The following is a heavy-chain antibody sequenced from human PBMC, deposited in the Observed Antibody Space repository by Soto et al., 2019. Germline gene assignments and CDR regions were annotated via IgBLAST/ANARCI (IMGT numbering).Heavy chain of an antibody. Sequence: SETLSLTCTVSGGSISSYYWSWIRQPPGKGLEWIGYIYYSGSTNYNPSLKSRVTISVDTSKNQFSLKLSSVTAADTAVYYCARHFSVDYFNYWGQGALVTVSS. V-gene: IGHV4-59*08. CDR1: GGSISSYY. CDR2: IYYSGST. CDR3: ARHFSVDYFNY. J-gene: IGHJ4*02.